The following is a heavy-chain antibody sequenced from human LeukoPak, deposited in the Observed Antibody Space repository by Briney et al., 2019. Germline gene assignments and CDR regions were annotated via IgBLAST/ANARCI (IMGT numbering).Heavy chain of an antibody. V-gene: IGHV1-69*13. CDR1: GGTFSSYA. CDR3: ARDLMVRGERYGMDV. CDR2: IIPIFGTA. D-gene: IGHD3-10*01. Sequence: SVKVSCNASGGTFSSYAISWVRQAPGQGLEWMGGIIPIFGTANYAQKFQGRVTITADESTSTAYMELSSLRSEDTAVYYCARDLMVRGERYGMDVWGQGTTVTVSS. J-gene: IGHJ6*02.